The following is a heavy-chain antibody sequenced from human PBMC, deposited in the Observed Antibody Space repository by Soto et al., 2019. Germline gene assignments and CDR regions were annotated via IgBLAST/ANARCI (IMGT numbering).Heavy chain of an antibody. D-gene: IGHD6-19*01. Sequence: PPGKGLEWIGSIYYSGSTNYNPSLKSRVTISVDTSKNQFSLKLTSVTAADTAVYYCARGKSGWYGGWFDPWGQGTLVTVSS. CDR3: ARGKSGWYGGWFDP. CDR2: IYYSGST. J-gene: IGHJ5*02. V-gene: IGHV4-39*07.